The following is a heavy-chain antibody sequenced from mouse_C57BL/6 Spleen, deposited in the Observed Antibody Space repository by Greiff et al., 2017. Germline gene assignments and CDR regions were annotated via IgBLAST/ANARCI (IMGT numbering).Heavy chain of an antibody. CDR2: INPSTGGT. D-gene: IGHD3-2*02. V-gene: IGHV1-42*01. Sequence: VQLQQSGPELVKPGASVTISCKASGYSFTGYYMNWVKQSPEKSLEWIGEINPSTGGTTYNQKFKAKATLTVDKSSSTAYMQLKSLTSEDSAVYYCARGLSAMDYWGQGTSVTVSS. CDR3: ARGLSAMDY. CDR1: GYSFTGYY. J-gene: IGHJ4*01.